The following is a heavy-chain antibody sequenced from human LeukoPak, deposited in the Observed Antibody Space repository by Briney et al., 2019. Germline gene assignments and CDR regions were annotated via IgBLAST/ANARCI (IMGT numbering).Heavy chain of an antibody. CDR1: GFTFSDYY. Sequence: GGSLRLSCAASGFTFSDYYMSWIRQAPGKGLEWVSYISSSGSTIYYADSVKGRFTIPRDNAKNSLYLQMNSLRAEDTAVYYCARVYDFWSGYYQLDYWGQGTLVTVSS. D-gene: IGHD3-3*01. CDR3: ARVYDFWSGYYQLDY. V-gene: IGHV3-11*04. J-gene: IGHJ4*02. CDR2: ISSSGSTI.